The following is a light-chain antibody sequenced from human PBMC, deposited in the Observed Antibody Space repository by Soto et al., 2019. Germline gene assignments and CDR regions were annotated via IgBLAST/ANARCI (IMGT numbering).Light chain of an antibody. V-gene: IGLV2-14*03. CDR1: SSDVGAYNY. CDR2: DVN. CDR3: NSYTSISTYV. J-gene: IGLJ1*01. Sequence: QSALTQPASVSGSPGQSIAISCTGTSSDVGAYNYVSWHQHHPGKVPKLMIYDVNSRPSGVSNRFSGSKSGNTASLTISGLQAEDEDDYYCNSYTSISTYVFGTGTKLTVL.